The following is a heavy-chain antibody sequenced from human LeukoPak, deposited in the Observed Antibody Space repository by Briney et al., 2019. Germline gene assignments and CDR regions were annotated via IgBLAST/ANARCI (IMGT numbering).Heavy chain of an antibody. Sequence: PGGSLRLSCTASGFTFSTYWMNWVRQAPGKGLEWVANIKEDGSEKYYVDSVKGRFTISRDNAKNSLYLQMNSLRPEDTAVYYCARSRGVAGTSEFDPWGQGTLVTVSS. J-gene: IGHJ5*02. V-gene: IGHV3-7*01. CDR3: ARSRGVAGTSEFDP. CDR2: IKEDGSEK. CDR1: GFTFSTYW. D-gene: IGHD6-19*01.